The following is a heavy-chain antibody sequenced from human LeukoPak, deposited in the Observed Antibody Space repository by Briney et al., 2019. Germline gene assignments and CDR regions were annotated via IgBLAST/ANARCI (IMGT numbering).Heavy chain of an antibody. Sequence: GGSLRLSCAASGFTFSSYAMSWVRQAPGKGLEWVSGISDSSGTTYYADSVKGRFTISRDNSKNTVYLQMNSLRAEDTAVYYCAKVVGPTIYYFDYWGQGTLVTVSS. D-gene: IGHD1-26*01. CDR1: GFTFSSYA. CDR2: ISDSSGTT. J-gene: IGHJ4*02. V-gene: IGHV3-23*01. CDR3: AKVVGPTIYYFDY.